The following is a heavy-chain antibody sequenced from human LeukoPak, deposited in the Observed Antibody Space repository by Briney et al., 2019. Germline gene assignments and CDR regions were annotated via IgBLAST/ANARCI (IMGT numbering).Heavy chain of an antibody. Sequence: ASVKVSCKASGYTFTGYYIHWVRQAPGQGLEWMGRINPNTGGTDYAQKFQGRVTMTRDTSITTAYMELSRLTSDDTAIYYCAKVPPSITAAGNWLGPWGRGALVTVSS. CDR3: AKVPPSITAAGNWLGP. CDR1: GYTFTGYY. J-gene: IGHJ5*02. V-gene: IGHV1-2*06. CDR2: INPNTGGT. D-gene: IGHD6-13*01.